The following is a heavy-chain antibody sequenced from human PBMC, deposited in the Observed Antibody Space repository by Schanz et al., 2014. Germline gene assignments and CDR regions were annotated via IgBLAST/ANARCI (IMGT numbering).Heavy chain of an antibody. Sequence: EVQLMESGGGLVKPGGSLRLSCATSGFSLDIFAVGWVRQVPGKGPEWVANIKHDGSVKDYVDSVEGRFTISRDNAKRSLFLQMNSLRVEDTAVYFCVSQTGSPNYSGQGTLVTVSS. D-gene: IGHD6-13*01. J-gene: IGHJ4*02. CDR3: VSQTGSPNY. V-gene: IGHV3-7*02. CDR2: IKHDGSVK. CDR1: GFSLDIFA.